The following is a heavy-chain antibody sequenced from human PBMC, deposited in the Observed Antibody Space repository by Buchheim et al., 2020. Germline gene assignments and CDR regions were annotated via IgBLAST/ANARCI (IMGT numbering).Heavy chain of an antibody. Sequence: QVQLQESGPGLVKPSQTLSLTCTVSGGSISSGDYYWSWIRQPPGKGLEWIGYIYYSGSPYYNPSPKSRVTISVDTSRNQFSLKLSSVTAADTAVYYCARDVGTDGYSYYYYGMDVWGKGTT. CDR3: ARDVGTDGYSYYYYGMDV. CDR1: GGSISSGDYY. J-gene: IGHJ6*04. CDR2: IYYSGSP. D-gene: IGHD5-24*01. V-gene: IGHV4-30-4*01.